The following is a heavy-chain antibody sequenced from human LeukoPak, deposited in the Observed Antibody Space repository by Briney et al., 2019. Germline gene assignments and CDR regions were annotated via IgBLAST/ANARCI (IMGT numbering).Heavy chain of an antibody. CDR2: IYYSGST. CDR1: GDSISSYY. D-gene: IGHD1-20*01. J-gene: IGHJ5*02. Sequence: SETLSLTCTVSGDSISSYYWSWIRQPPGKGLEWIGYIYYSGSTNYNPSLKSRVTISVDTSKNQFSLKLSSVTAADTAVYYCARDLYNWNESWFDPWGQGTLVTVSS. CDR3: ARDLYNWNESWFDP. V-gene: IGHV4-59*12.